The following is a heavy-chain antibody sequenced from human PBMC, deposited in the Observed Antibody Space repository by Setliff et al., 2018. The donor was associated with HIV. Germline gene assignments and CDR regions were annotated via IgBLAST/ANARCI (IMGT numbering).Heavy chain of an antibody. Sequence: SETLSLTCTVSDSGTYYWSWIRQPAGKGLEWIGRVSSRGDTNYNPSLNDRATISLDTSKNQFSLKLNSVTAADTAVYYCARDVLDLVISVYGFWGQGIPVTVSS. CDR2: VSSRGDT. V-gene: IGHV4-4*07. J-gene: IGHJ4*02. D-gene: IGHD3-22*01. CDR3: ARDVLDLVISVYGF. CDR1: DSGTYY.